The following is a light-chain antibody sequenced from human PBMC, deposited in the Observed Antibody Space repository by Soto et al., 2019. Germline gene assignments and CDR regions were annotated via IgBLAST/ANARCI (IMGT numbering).Light chain of an antibody. CDR1: QSISRN. Sequence: DIQMTQSPSSLSASVGDRVTITCRASQSISRNLNWYQHKPGKAPKLLIYAASSLQNGVPSRFSGGGSGTEFTLSISSLQPEDFGTSYCQQSYTTASITFGQGTRLEMK. CDR2: AAS. V-gene: IGKV1-39*01. CDR3: QQSYTTASIT. J-gene: IGKJ5*01.